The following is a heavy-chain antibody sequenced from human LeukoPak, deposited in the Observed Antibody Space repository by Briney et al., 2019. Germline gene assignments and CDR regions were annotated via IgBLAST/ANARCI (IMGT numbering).Heavy chain of an antibody. D-gene: IGHD5-24*01. Sequence: GGSLRLSCAASGFTFSSYGMHWVRQAPGKGLEWVAVISYDGSNKYYADSVKGRFTISRDNSKNTLYLQMNSLRAEDTAVYYCAKDVKSGRLQSERYYFDYWGQGTLVTVSS. V-gene: IGHV3-30*18. J-gene: IGHJ4*02. CDR3: AKDVKSGRLQSERYYFDY. CDR2: ISYDGSNK. CDR1: GFTFSSYG.